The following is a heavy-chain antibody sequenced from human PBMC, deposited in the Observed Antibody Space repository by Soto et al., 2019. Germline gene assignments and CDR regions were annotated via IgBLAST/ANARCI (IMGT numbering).Heavy chain of an antibody. CDR2: IIPIFGST. Sequence: ASVKVSCKASGGTFSSYAIIWVRQAPGQGLEWMGGIIPIFGSTNYAQKFRGRVTLTADESTSTAYMELSSLRSEDTAVYYCARASTVTTVVTLYYFDYWGQGTLVTVSS. D-gene: IGHD4-17*01. CDR3: ARASTVTTVVTLYYFDY. V-gene: IGHV1-69*13. CDR1: GGTFSSYA. J-gene: IGHJ4*02.